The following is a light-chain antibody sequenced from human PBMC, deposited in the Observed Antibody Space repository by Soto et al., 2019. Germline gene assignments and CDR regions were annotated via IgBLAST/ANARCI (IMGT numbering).Light chain of an antibody. V-gene: IGKV3-20*01. J-gene: IGKJ5*01. Sequence: EIVLTQSPGTPSLSPGERATLSCRASQSISGNYLAWYQQKPGQAPRLLIYGASNRATGIPERFSGSGSGTDFTLTISRLEPQDSAMYYCQQYVISVTFGQGTRLEIK. CDR1: QSISGNY. CDR3: QQYVISVT. CDR2: GAS.